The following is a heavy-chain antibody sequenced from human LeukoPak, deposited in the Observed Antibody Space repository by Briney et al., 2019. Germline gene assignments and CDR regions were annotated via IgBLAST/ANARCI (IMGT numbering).Heavy chain of an antibody. V-gene: IGHV3-21*01. D-gene: IGHD6-13*01. CDR2: ISSRSSYI. CDR1: GFTFSSYS. Sequence: GGSLRLSCAASGFTFSSYSMNWVRQAPGKGVEWGSSISSRSSYIYYADSVKGRFTISRDNDKNSVYVQMKSLRAEDTAVYYCARDMYSSSWYGNYWGQGTLVTVSS. J-gene: IGHJ4*02. CDR3: ARDMYSSSWYGNY.